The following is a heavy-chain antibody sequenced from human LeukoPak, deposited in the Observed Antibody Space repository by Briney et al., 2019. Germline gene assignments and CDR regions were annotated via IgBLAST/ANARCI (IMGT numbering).Heavy chain of an antibody. V-gene: IGHV3-7*01. CDR1: GFTFSRYW. Sequence: GGPLRLSCAASGFTFSRYWMSWVRQAPGKGLEWVANINQDGSARYHVDSVRGRFTISRDNARNSLFLQMDSLRAEDTAVYYCATMGLEPLPYYFDYWGQGTLVTVSS. D-gene: IGHD1-1*01. J-gene: IGHJ4*02. CDR3: ATMGLEPLPYYFDY. CDR2: INQDGSAR.